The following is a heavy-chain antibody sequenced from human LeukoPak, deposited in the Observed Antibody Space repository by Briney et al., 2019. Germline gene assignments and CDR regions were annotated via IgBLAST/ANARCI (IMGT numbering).Heavy chain of an antibody. V-gene: IGHV3-13*01. Sequence: GSLRLSCAASGFTFSSYDMHWVRQATGKVLEWVSAIGTAGDTYYAGSVKGRFTISRENAKNSLYLQMNRLRAGDTAVYYCARVKDGGLGFDYWGQGTLVTVSS. CDR1: GFTFSSYD. J-gene: IGHJ4*02. CDR2: IGTAGDT. D-gene: IGHD4-23*01. CDR3: ARVKDGGLGFDY.